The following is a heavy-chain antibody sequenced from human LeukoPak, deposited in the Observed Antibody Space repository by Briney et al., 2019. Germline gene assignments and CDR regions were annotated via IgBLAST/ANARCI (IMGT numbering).Heavy chain of an antibody. CDR3: ARVGYSGSCFDY. J-gene: IGHJ4*02. V-gene: IGHV3-7*01. D-gene: IGHD5-12*01. CDR2: IKQDGSVK. CDR1: GFAFSNYW. Sequence: GGSLRLSCAASGFAFSNYWISWVRQAPGKGLEWVANIKQDGSVKYYVDSVKGRFTISRDNAKNSLYLQMNSLRAEDTAIYYCARVGYSGSCFDYWGQGTLVTVTS.